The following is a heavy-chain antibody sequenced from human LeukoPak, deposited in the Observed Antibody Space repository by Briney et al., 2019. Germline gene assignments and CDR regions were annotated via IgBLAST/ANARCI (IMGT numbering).Heavy chain of an antibody. J-gene: IGHJ3*02. CDR3: ARDSFTDGASTFDI. CDR2: IYYSGST. CDR1: GGSISSYY. Sequence: PSETLSLTCTVSGGSISSYYWSWIRQPPGKGLEWIGYIYYSGSTNYNPSLKSRVTISVDTSKNQFSLKLSSVTAADTAVYYCARDSFTDGASTFDIWGQGTMVTVSS. V-gene: IGHV4-59*01. D-gene: IGHD3-16*01.